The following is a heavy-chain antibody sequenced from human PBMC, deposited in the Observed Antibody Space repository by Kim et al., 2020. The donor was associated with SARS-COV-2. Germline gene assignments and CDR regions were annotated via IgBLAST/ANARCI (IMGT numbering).Heavy chain of an antibody. D-gene: IGHD3-9*01. Sequence: GGSLRLSCAASGFTFDDYAMHWVRQAPGKGLEWVSGISWNSGSIGYADSVKGRFTISRDNAKNSLYLQMNSLRAEDTALYYCAKGAVLQYLSWFDPWGQGTLVTVSS. J-gene: IGHJ5*02. CDR2: ISWNSGSI. V-gene: IGHV3-9*01. CDR1: GFTFDDYA. CDR3: AKGAVLQYLSWFDP.